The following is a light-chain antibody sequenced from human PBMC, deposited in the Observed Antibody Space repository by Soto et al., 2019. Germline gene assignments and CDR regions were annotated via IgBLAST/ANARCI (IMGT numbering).Light chain of an antibody. J-gene: IGKJ3*01. CDR1: QSVSSN. Sequence: EIVMTQSPATLSVSPGERATLSCRASQSVSSNLAWYQQKPGQAPRLLIYGASTRATGIPARFSESGSGTEFNLTISSLQSEDFAVYYCQQYNNWPLFTFGPGTKVDIK. CDR3: QQYNNWPLFT. V-gene: IGKV3-15*01. CDR2: GAS.